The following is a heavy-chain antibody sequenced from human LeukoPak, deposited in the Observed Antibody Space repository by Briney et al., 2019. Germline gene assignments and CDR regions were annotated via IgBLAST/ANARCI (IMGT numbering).Heavy chain of an antibody. Sequence: SETLSLTCAVYGGSFSGYYWSWIRQPPGKGLEWIGEINHSGSTNYNPSLKSRVTISVDTSKNQFSLKLSSVTAADTAVYYCARGCPIVVVPAAIAWFDPWGQGTLVTVSS. CDR2: INHSGST. J-gene: IGHJ5*02. D-gene: IGHD2-2*01. V-gene: IGHV4-34*01. CDR1: GGSFSGYY. CDR3: ARGCPIVVVPAAIAWFDP.